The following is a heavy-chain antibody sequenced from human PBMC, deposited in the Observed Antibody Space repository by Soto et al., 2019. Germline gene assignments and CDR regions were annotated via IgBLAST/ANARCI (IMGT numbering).Heavy chain of an antibody. D-gene: IGHD6-19*01. Sequence: NPSETLSLTCAVYGGSFSGYYWSWIRQPPGKGLEWIGEINHSGSTNYNPSLKSRVTISVDTSKNQFSLKLSSVTAADTAVYYCARDGEAGTGYYYYGMDVWGQGTTVTVSS. J-gene: IGHJ6*02. V-gene: IGHV4-34*01. CDR2: INHSGST. CDR1: GGSFSGYY. CDR3: ARDGEAGTGYYYYGMDV.